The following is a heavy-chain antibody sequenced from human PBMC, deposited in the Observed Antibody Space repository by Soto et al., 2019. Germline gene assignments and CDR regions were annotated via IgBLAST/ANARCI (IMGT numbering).Heavy chain of an antibody. D-gene: IGHD3-10*01. J-gene: IGHJ4*02. CDR3: AKEDVWFAKDY. CDR2: IKQDGSEN. Sequence: LRLSCAASGFTFSIYWMSWVRQAPGKGLEWVANIKQDGSENNYVDSVKGRFTISKDNAKNSLYLQMNSLRVEDTAVYYCAKEDVWFAKDYWGQGTLVTVSS. CDR1: GFTFSIYW. V-gene: IGHV3-7*01.